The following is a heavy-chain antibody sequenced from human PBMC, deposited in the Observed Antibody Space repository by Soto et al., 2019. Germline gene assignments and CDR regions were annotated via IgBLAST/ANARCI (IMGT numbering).Heavy chain of an antibody. D-gene: IGHD1-26*01. CDR1: GYTFTTYG. CDR2: MSAYNGNT. V-gene: IGHV1-18*01. CDR3: ARRVGSNYWYFDL. Sequence: QVQLVQSGAEVKKPGASVKVSCKASGYTFTTYGISWVRPAPGQGLERMGWMSAYNGNTNYAQKLQGRVTMTTEKSTSTAYMELRSLRSDDTAVFYCARRVGSNYWYFDLWGRGTLVTVSS. J-gene: IGHJ2*01.